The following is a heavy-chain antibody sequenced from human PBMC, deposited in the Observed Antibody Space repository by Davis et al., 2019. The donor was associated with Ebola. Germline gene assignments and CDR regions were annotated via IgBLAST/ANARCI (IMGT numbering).Heavy chain of an antibody. CDR1: GFTFSSYG. V-gene: IGHV3-33*08. J-gene: IGHJ4*02. D-gene: IGHD6-13*01. CDR2: IWYDGSNK. Sequence: GESLKISCSASGFTFSSYGMHWVRQAPGKGLEWVAVIWYDGSNKYYADSVKGRFTISRDNSKNTLYLQMNSLRAEDTAVYYCARDTIAAAGTSRRYFDYWGQGTLVTVSS. CDR3: ARDTIAAAGTSRRYFDY.